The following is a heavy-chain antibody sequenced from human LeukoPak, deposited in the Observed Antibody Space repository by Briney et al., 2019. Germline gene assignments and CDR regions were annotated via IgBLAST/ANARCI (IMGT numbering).Heavy chain of an antibody. CDR1: GYTFTSYD. Sequence: ASVKVSCKASGYTFTSYDINWVRQAPGQGLEGMGWINPNSGGTNYAQKFQGRVTMTRDTSISTAYMELSRLRSDDTAVYYCARDLFELVARDYWGQGTLVTVSS. CDR3: ARDLFELVARDY. D-gene: IGHD2-15*01. CDR2: INPNSGGT. J-gene: IGHJ4*02. V-gene: IGHV1-2*02.